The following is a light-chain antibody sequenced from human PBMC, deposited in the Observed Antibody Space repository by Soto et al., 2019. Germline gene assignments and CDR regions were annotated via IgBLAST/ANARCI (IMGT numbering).Light chain of an antibody. CDR1: RSDVGGYNY. CDR3: SSYTSSSTDV. J-gene: IGLJ1*01. CDR2: DVT. Sequence: QSALTQPASVSGSPGQSITISCTGTRSDVGGYNYVYWHQQHPGKAPKLMIYDVTNRPSGVSDRFTGSKSGNTASLTISGLQAEDEADYYCSSYTSSSTDVFAAWTKLTVL. V-gene: IGLV2-14*01.